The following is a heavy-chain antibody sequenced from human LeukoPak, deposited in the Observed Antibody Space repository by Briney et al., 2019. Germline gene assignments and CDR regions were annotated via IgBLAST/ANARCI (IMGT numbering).Heavy chain of an antibody. Sequence: SETLPLTCTVSGGSISSYYWSWIRQPPGKGLEWIGYIYYSGSTNYNPSLKSRVTISVDTSKNQFSLKLSSVTAADTAVYYCARADDSSGYYVDYWGQGTLVTVSS. J-gene: IGHJ4*02. CDR1: GGSISSYY. CDR2: IYYSGST. V-gene: IGHV4-59*01. D-gene: IGHD3-22*01. CDR3: ARADDSSGYYVDY.